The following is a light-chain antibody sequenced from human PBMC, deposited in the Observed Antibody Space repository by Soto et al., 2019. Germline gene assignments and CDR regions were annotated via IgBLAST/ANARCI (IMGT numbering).Light chain of an antibody. CDR1: SGDVGSYNR. CDR3: TSFTSSSTLV. Sequence: QSALTQPPSVSGSPGQSVTISCTGTSGDVGSYNRVSWYQQPPGTAPKLMIYGVSSRPSGVPDRFSGSKSGNTASLTISGLQAEDEADYYCTSFTSSSTLVFGGGTKLTVL. CDR2: GVS. J-gene: IGLJ3*02. V-gene: IGLV2-18*02.